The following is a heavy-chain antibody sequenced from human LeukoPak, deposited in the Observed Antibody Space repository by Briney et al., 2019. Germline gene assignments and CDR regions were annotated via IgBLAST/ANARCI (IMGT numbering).Heavy chain of an antibody. CDR2: IWYDGSNK. CDR3: AKAGYSGSGTHY. Sequence: PGRPLRLSCAASGFTFSSYGMRWVRQAPGKGLEWVAVIWYDGSNKYYADSVKGRFTIFRDNSKNTLYLQMNSLRAEDTAVYYCAKAGYSGSGTHYWVQGTLVTVSS. CDR1: GFTFSSYG. V-gene: IGHV3-33*06. J-gene: IGHJ4*02. D-gene: IGHD5-12*01.